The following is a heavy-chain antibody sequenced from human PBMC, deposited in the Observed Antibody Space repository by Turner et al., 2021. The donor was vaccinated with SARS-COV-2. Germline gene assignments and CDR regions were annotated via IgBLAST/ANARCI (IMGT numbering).Heavy chain of an antibody. D-gene: IGHD6-19*01. V-gene: IGHV3-30*18. J-gene: IGHJ3*02. CDR2: ISYDGSNK. Sequence: QVQLVESGGGVVQPGRSLRLSCADSGFTFSNYGMHWVRQAPGKGLEWVSVISYDGSNKYYADSVKGRFTISRDNSRNTLFLQMNSLRAEDTAVYYCAKYQFRSGWVGDDAFDIWGQGTMVTVSS. CDR1: GFTFSNYG. CDR3: AKYQFRSGWVGDDAFDI.